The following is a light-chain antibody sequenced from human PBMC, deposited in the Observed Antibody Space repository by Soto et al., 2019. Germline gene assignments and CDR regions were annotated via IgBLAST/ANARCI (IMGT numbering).Light chain of an antibody. CDR2: DAS. CDR3: QQRSNWPPIT. CDR1: QSVSSY. V-gene: IGKV3-11*01. J-gene: IGKJ5*01. Sequence: EIVLTQSPATLSLSPGERATLSCRASQSVSSYLAWYQQKPGQAPRLLIYDASNRATGIPARFSGSGSGTDFTLTLSSLEPEDFSVYYCQQRSNWPPITFGHGTRLEIK.